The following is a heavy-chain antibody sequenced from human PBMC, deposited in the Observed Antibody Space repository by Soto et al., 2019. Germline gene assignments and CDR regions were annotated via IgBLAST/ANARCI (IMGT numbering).Heavy chain of an antibody. CDR1: GFTFSSYG. Sequence: GGSLRLSCAASGFTFSSYGMHWVRQAPGKGLEWVAVISYDGSNKYYADSVKGRFTISRDNSKNTLYLQMNSLRAEDTAVYYCATWKARKDVWGQGTTVTAP. V-gene: IGHV3-30*03. J-gene: IGHJ6*02. CDR2: ISYDGSNK. D-gene: IGHD1-1*01. CDR3: ATWKARKDV.